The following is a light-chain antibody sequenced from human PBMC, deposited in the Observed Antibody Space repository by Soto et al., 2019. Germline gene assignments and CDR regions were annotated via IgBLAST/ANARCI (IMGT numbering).Light chain of an antibody. Sequence: EIVMTQSPATLSLSPGERATLSCRASQSVSTDLAWYQQKPGQAPRLLIYVASTRATGIPARFSGSGSGTEFTLTFSSLQSEDFAVYFCQQYDDWLRLTFGGGTKVEIK. V-gene: IGKV3-15*01. CDR1: QSVSTD. CDR2: VAS. CDR3: QQYDDWLRLT. J-gene: IGKJ4*01.